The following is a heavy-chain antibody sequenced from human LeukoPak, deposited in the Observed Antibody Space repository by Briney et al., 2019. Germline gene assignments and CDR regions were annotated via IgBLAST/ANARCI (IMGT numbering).Heavy chain of an antibody. CDR1: GFIFSNYE. J-gene: IGHJ4*02. CDR2: ISDHGKSR. D-gene: IGHD6-13*01. V-gene: IGHV3-48*03. Sequence: PGGSLRPSCVASGFIFSNYEMNWVRQTPGKGLEWVSYISDHGKSRNYVDSVKGRFTISRDNAKNSLYLQMNSLRVEDTAIYFCARARIAAPLLDYWGQGTLVTVSS. CDR3: ARARIAAPLLDY.